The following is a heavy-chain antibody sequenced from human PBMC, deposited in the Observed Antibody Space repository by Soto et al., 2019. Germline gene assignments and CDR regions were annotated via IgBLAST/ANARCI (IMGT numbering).Heavy chain of an antibody. CDR3: AKPSGSCFDY. J-gene: IGHJ4*02. CDR2: IDGGDDTT. Sequence: GGSLRLSCVASGFSFSTYRMSWVRQAPGQGLEWVSGIDGGDDTTNYADSVKGRFVISRDISKNTLFLQMSSLRAEDTAIYYCAKPSGSCFDYWGQGALVTVSS. D-gene: IGHD5-12*01. V-gene: IGHV3-23*01. CDR1: GFSFSTYR.